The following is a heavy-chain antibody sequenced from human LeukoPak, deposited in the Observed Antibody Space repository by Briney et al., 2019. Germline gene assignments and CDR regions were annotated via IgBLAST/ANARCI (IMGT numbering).Heavy chain of an antibody. CDR1: GGSMSIYY. CDR3: ARHVRSGYNFLDY. D-gene: IGHD5-24*01. CDR2: IYFSGSS. V-gene: IGHV4-59*08. Sequence: PSETLSLTCTVSGGSMSIYYWSWIRQPPGKGREWSGYIYFSGSSNYNPSLKSRVTMSVDTSKNQFSLKLSSVTAADTAVYYCARHVRSGYNFLDYWGQGNLVTVSS. J-gene: IGHJ4*02.